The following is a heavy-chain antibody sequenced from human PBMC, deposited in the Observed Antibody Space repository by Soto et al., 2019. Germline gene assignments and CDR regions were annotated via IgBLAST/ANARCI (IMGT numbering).Heavy chain of an antibody. Sequence: QVQLVQSGAEVKKPGASVKVSCKASGYTFTNYGINWVRQAPGQGLEWMGWISGYNGNTNYAQKLQGRVTMTTDTSTSTAYMELRSLISDDTAVYFCATSVGIATSGYPWGQGTLVTVSS. CDR1: GYTFTNYG. CDR2: ISGYNGNT. CDR3: ATSVGIATSGYP. J-gene: IGHJ5*02. V-gene: IGHV1-18*04. D-gene: IGHD6-13*01.